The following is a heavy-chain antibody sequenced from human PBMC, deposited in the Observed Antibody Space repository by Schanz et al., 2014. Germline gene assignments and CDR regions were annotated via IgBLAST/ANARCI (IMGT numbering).Heavy chain of an antibody. J-gene: IGHJ4*02. V-gene: IGHV3-11*01. CDR1: GFIFSNSW. CDR3: AKVAPAATYLDS. D-gene: IGHD2-2*01. CDR2: ISDSGDST. Sequence: QVQLVESGGGLVQPGGSLRLSCAASGFIFSNSWMSWVRQAPGKGLEWVSDISDSGDSTHYADSVKGRFTISRDNAKNSLFLQMNSLSAEDTAVYYCAKVAPAATYLDSWGLGTLVTVSS.